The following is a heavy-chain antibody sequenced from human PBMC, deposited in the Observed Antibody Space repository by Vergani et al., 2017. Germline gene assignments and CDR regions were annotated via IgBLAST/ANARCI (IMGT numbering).Heavy chain of an antibody. Sequence: QVQLVQSGAEVKKPGSSVKVSCKASGGTFSSYAISWVRQAPGQGLEWMGGIIPIFGTANYAQKFQGRVTITADESTSTAYMELSSLRSEDTAVYYCARCPSGCFPQASNYAFDIWGQGTMVTVSS. V-gene: IGHV1-69*01. J-gene: IGHJ3*02. CDR2: IIPIFGTA. D-gene: IGHD6-19*01. CDR3: ARCPSGCFPQASNYAFDI. CDR1: GGTFSSYA.